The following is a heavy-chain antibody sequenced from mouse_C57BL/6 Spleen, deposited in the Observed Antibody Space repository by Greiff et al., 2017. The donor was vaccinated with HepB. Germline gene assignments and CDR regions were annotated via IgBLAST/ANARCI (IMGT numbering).Heavy chain of an antibody. J-gene: IGHJ4*01. CDR2: IDPNSGGT. D-gene: IGHD2-4*01. CDR1: GYTFTSYW. Sequence: QVQLKESGAELVKPGASVKLSCKASGYTFTSYWMHWVKQRPGRGLEWIGRIDPNSGGTKYNEKFKSKATLTVDKPSSTAYMQLSSLTSADSAVYYCARTLYDYDRDAYAMDYWGQGTSVTVSS. CDR3: ARTLYDYDRDAYAMDY. V-gene: IGHV1-72*01.